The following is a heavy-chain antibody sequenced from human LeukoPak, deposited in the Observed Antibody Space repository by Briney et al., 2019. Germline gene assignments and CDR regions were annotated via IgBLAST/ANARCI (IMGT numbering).Heavy chain of an antibody. D-gene: IGHD6-13*01. CDR1: GFTFDDYA. V-gene: IGHV3-43D*03. CDR3: AKDGRYSSSWYRKLNYYYYMDV. Sequence: PGGSLRLSCAASGFTFDDYAMHWVRQAPGKGLEWVSLISWDGGGTYYADSVKGRFTISRDNSKNSLYLQMNSLRAEDTALYYCAKDGRYSSSWYRKLNYYYYMDVWGKGTTVTVSS. CDR2: ISWDGGGT. J-gene: IGHJ6*03.